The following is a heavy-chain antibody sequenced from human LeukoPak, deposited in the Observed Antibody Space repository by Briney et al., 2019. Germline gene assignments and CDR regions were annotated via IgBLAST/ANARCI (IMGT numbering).Heavy chain of an antibody. CDR1: GFTFSNAW. CDR2: IRGKPNSFAT. Sequence: GGSLRLSCAASGFTFSNAWMSWVRQDPGKGLEWVGRIRGKPNSFATVYAASVKGRFIISRDDSKNTAYLQMNSLKIEDTAVYYCSRRSLVSATGFDYWGQGTLVIVSS. V-gene: IGHV3-73*01. D-gene: IGHD1-26*01. CDR3: SRRSLVSATGFDY. J-gene: IGHJ4*02.